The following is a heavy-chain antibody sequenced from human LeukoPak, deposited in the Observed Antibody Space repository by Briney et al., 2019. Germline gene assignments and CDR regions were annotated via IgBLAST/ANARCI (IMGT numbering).Heavy chain of an antibody. J-gene: IGHJ4*02. CDR2: IKPDGSDK. CDR1: GFSFSSYW. V-gene: IGHV3-7*01. Sequence: GGSLRLSCVVSGFSFSSYWMTWVRQAPGKGLEWVANIKPDGSDKYYVESVKGRFTISRDNAKNSLFLQMNSLRAADTAVYYCARLTSGTAVPGTGYWGQGTLVTVSS. D-gene: IGHD6-13*01. CDR3: ARLTSGTAVPGTGY.